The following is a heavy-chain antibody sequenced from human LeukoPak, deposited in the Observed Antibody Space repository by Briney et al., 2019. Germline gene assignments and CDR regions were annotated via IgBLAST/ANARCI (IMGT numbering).Heavy chain of an antibody. J-gene: IGHJ5*02. CDR2: IYYSGST. Sequence: PSETLSLTCTVSGGSISSYYWSWIRQPPGKGLEWIGYIYYSGSTNYNPSLKSRVTISVDTSKNQFSLKLSSVTAADTAVYYCARLVDTAMGNWFDPWGQGNLVTVSS. CDR3: ARLVDTAMGNWFDP. V-gene: IGHV4-59*01. D-gene: IGHD5-18*01. CDR1: GGSISSYY.